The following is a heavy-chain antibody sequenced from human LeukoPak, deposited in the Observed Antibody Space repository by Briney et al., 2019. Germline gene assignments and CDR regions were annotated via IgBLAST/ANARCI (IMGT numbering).Heavy chain of an antibody. Sequence: PSETLSLTCTVSSDSISSYYWNWIRQPPGKGLEWIGYISYTGTTHYNPSLKSRVTISVDTSKNQSSLKLKSVTAADTAVYYCARSTTVVRFDPWGQGTLVTVSS. V-gene: IGHV4-59*01. CDR3: ARSTTVVRFDP. CDR1: SDSISSYY. J-gene: IGHJ5*02. CDR2: ISYTGTT. D-gene: IGHD4-23*01.